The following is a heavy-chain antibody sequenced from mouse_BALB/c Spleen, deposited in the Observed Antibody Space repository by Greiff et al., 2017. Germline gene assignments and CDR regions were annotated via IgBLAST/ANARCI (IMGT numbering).Heavy chain of an antibody. CDR2: IDPFNGGT. Sequence: VQLQQSGPELMKPGASVKISCKASGYSFTSYYMHWVKQSHGKSLEWIGYIDPFNGGTSYNQKFKGKATLTVDKSSSTAYMHLSSLTSEDSAVYYCARWDYDACDYWGQGTTLTVSS. J-gene: IGHJ2*01. CDR3: ARWDYDACDY. D-gene: IGHD2-4*01. CDR1: GYSFTSYY. V-gene: IGHV1S135*01.